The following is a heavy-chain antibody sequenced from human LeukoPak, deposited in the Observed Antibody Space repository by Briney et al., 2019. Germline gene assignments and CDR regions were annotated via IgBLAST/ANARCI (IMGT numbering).Heavy chain of an antibody. CDR2: ISYDGRDK. CDR1: GFIFSSYA. CDR3: AKDRSRFADYYFDY. V-gene: IGHV3-30*18. D-gene: IGHD2-2*01. Sequence: GGSLRLSCAASGFIFSSYAMHWVRQAPGNDLDWVAVISYDGRDKQYADSVKGLFTISRDNSKNTLYLQMNSLRAEDTAVYYCAKDRSRFADYYFDYWGQGTLVTVSS. J-gene: IGHJ4*02.